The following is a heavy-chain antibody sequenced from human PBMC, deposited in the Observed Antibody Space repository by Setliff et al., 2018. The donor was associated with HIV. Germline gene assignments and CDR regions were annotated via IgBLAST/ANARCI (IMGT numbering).Heavy chain of an antibody. J-gene: IGHJ5*02. V-gene: IGHV4-39*07. CDR1: GGSISSSSYY. D-gene: IGHD3-16*01. CDR2: IYYSGSN. CDR3: SSGISTNAYWHGAPYTLFDP. Sequence: PSETLSLTCTVSGGSISSSSYYWGWSRQPPGKGLEWIGSIYYSGSNYDNPSLKNRVTISMDTSRTQFSLRLKSVAAADTAIYYCSSGISTNAYWHGAPYTLFDPWGQGTLVTVSS.